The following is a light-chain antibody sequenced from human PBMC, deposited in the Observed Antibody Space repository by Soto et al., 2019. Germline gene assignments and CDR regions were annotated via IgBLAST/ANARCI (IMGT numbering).Light chain of an antibody. V-gene: IGLV2-11*01. CDR1: SSDVGGYNY. CDR2: DVS. J-gene: IGLJ2*01. CDR3: CSYAGSYTFGVV. Sequence: QSALTQPRSVSGSPGQSVTISCTGTSSDVGGYNYVSWYQQHPGKAPKLMIYDVSKRPSGVPDRFSGSKSGNTASLTISGLQADDEDDYYCCSYAGSYTFGVVFGGGTKLTVL.